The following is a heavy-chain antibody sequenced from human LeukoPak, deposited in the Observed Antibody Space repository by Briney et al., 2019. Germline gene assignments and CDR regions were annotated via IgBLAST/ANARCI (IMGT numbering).Heavy chain of an antibody. Sequence: ASVKVSCKASGYTFTGYYMHWVRQAPGQGLEWMGWINPNSGGTNYAQKFQGRVTMTRDTFISTAYMELSRLRSDDTAVYYCASPSYRTYYDFWSGYYGMDVWGQGTTVTVSS. J-gene: IGHJ6*02. CDR3: ASPSYRTYYDFWSGYYGMDV. V-gene: IGHV1-2*02. D-gene: IGHD3-3*01. CDR2: INPNSGGT. CDR1: GYTFTGYY.